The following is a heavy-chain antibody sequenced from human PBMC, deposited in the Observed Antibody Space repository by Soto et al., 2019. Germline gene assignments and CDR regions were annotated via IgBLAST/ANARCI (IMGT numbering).Heavy chain of an antibody. CDR1: GFTFSSYW. V-gene: IGHV3-7*01. D-gene: IGHD6-6*01. CDR3: ERGYSSSLFDP. Sequence: EVQLVESGGGLVQPGGSLRLSCAASGFTFSSYWMSWVRQAPGKGLEWVATIKRDGSEKYYVDSVKGRFTISRDNAKNSLYVQMNSVRAEDTAVYYCERGYSSSLFDPWGQGTLVTVSS. CDR2: IKRDGSEK. J-gene: IGHJ5*02.